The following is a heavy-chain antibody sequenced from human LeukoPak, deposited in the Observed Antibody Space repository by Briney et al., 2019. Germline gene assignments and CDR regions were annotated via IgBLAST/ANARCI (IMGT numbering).Heavy chain of an antibody. D-gene: IGHD4-17*01. CDR2: ISSSSSYI. CDR3: ARDPDGEPYQY. J-gene: IGHJ4*02. V-gene: IGHV3-21*01. CDR1: GFTFSSYS. Sequence: GGSLRLPCAASGFTFSSYSMNWVRQAPGKGREGVSSISSSSSYIYYADSVKGRFTISRDNAKNSLYLQMNSLRAEDTAVYYCARDPDGEPYQYWGQGTLVTVSS.